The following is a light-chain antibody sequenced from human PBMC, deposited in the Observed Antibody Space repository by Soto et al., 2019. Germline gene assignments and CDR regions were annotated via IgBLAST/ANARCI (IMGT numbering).Light chain of an antibody. J-gene: IGKJ2*01. CDR1: QSIRTNY. CDR2: GPS. V-gene: IGKV3-20*01. Sequence: DIVLTQSPDTLSLSPGETVTLSCRASQSIRTNYLAWYQQKPGQPPRLLVYGPSNRATGIPDRFSGSGSGTDFTLTISRLEPEDFAVYYCQQYGNAPPYTFGQGTRLDI. CDR3: QQYGNAPPYT.